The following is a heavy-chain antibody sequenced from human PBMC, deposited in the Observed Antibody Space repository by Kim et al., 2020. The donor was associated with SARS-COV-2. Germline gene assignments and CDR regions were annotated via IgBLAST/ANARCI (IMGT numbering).Heavy chain of an antibody. V-gene: IGHV3-21*01. CDR1: GFTFSSYS. CDR2: ISSSSSYI. Sequence: GGSLRLSCAASGFTFSSYSMNWVRQAPGKGLEWVSSISSSSSYIYYADSVKGRFTISRDNAKNSLYLQMNSLRAEDTAVYYCARGWGTSDAFDIWGQGTMVTVSS. CDR3: ARGWGTSDAFDI. D-gene: IGHD1-7*01. J-gene: IGHJ3*02.